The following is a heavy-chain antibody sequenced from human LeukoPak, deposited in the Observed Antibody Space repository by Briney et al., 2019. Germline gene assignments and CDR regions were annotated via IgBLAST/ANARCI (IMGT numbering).Heavy chain of an antibody. CDR2: ISSSSSTI. CDR1: GFTFSIYS. V-gene: IGHV3-48*01. J-gene: IGHJ4*02. D-gene: IGHD3-10*02. CDR3: ARDCPGYFDC. Sequence: GGSLRLSCAASGFTFSIYSMNWVRQAPGKGLEWVSYISSSSSTIYYADSVKGRFTISRDNAKNSVYLQMNSLRAEDTAVYYCARDCPGYFDCWGQGTLVTVSS.